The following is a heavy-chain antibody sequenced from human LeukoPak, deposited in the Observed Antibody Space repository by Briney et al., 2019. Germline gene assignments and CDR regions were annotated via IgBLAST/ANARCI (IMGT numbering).Heavy chain of an antibody. J-gene: IGHJ5*02. CDR2: IIPILGIA. Sequence: GASVKASCKASGGTFSSYTISWVRQAPGQGLEWMGRIIPILGIANYAQKFQGRVTITADKSTSTAYMELSSLRSEDTAVYYCAMTIFGVVIIAGWFDPWGQGTLATVSS. V-gene: IGHV1-69*02. D-gene: IGHD3-3*01. CDR1: GGTFSSYT. CDR3: AMTIFGVVIIAGWFDP.